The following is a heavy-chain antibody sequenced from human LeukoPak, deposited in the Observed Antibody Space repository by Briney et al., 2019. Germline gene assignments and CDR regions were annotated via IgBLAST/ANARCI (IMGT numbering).Heavy chain of an antibody. CDR3: ARAQEYYDSSGYYPNEITYYYYGMDV. CDR2: ISAYNGNT. J-gene: IGHJ6*02. Sequence: GASVKVSCKASGYTFTSYGISWVRQAPGQGLEWMGWISAYNGNTNYAQKLQGRVTMTTDTSTSTAYMELSRLRSDDTAVYYCARAQEYYDSSGYYPNEITYYYYGMDVWGQGTTVTVSS. CDR1: GYTFTSYG. D-gene: IGHD3-22*01. V-gene: IGHV1-18*01.